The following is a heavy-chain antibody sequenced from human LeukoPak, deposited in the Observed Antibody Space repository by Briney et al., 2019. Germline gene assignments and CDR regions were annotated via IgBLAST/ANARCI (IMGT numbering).Heavy chain of an antibody. D-gene: IGHD5-12*01. CDR3: ARDRMGYSGYDPDY. V-gene: IGHV3-30*03. Sequence: GGSLRLSCAASGFTFSISTMNWVRQAPGKGLEWVAVISYSGSNKYYADSVKGRFTLSRDNSKNTLYLQMNSLRAEDTAVYYCARDRMGYSGYDPDYWGQGTLVTVSS. CDR2: ISYSGSNK. CDR1: GFTFSIST. J-gene: IGHJ4*02.